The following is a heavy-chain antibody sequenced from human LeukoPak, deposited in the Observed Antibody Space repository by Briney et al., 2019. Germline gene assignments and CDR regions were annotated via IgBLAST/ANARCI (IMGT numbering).Heavy chain of an antibody. CDR3: VKAECSSTTCYGNC. Sequence: GGPQRLSCSASGFTFSDYAMHWLRQAPGKGLESVAGITHNGGSTYFADSVKGRFSISRDNSKNTLYLQMNSLSSEDTAVYYCVKAECSSTTCYGNCWGQGTLVTVSS. CDR1: GFTFSDYA. CDR2: ITHNGGST. V-gene: IGHV3-64D*09. D-gene: IGHD2-2*01. J-gene: IGHJ4*02.